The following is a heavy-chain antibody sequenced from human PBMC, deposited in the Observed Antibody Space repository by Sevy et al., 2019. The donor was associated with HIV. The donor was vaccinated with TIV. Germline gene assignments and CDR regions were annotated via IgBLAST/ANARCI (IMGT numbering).Heavy chain of an antibody. CDR1: GFTFRNYA. CDR2: LSGSGDNA. J-gene: IGHJ4*02. Sequence: GGSLRLSCAASGFTFRNYALGWVRQAPGKGLEWVSALSGSGDNAYYADSVKGRFTNSRDNSKNTLNLQMKSLRAEDTAMYYCANDIAGAYTYGYDSANFDYWGQGTLVTVSS. D-gene: IGHD5-18*01. V-gene: IGHV3-23*01. CDR3: ANDIAGAYTYGYDSANFDY.